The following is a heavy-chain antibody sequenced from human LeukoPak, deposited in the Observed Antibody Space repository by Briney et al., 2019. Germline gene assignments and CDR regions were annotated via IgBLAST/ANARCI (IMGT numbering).Heavy chain of an antibody. D-gene: IGHD4-17*01. J-gene: IGHJ4*02. V-gene: IGHV4-59*01. CDR1: GGSIRGFY. CDR3: ARSPTYGVPGPVEFDY. CDR2: IYYSGST. Sequence: SETLSLTCTVSGGSIRGFYWSWIRQPPGKGLEWIGYIYYSGSTNYNPSLKSRVTISVDTSKNQFFLKMTSVTAADTAVYYCARSPTYGVPGPVEFDYWGQGTLVTVSS.